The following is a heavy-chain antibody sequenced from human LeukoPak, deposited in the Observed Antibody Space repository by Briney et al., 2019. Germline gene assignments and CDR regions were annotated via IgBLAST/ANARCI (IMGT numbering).Heavy chain of an antibody. J-gene: IGHJ4*02. D-gene: IGHD3-10*01. CDR3: AKDRGTMVRGVIDY. V-gene: IGHV3-21*04. CDR1: GFTFNNYN. Sequence: GGSLRLSCAASGFTFNNYNMNWVRQAPGRALEWVSSITSSGTYIFYADSVKGRFTISRDNAKNSLYLQMNSLGPEDTAVYYCAKDRGTMVRGVIDYWGQGTLVTVSS. CDR2: ITSSGTYI.